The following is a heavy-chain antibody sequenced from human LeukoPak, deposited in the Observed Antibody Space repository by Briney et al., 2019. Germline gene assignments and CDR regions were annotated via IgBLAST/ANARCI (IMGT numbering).Heavy chain of an antibody. CDR2: INPNCGVT. D-gene: IGHD1-26*01. Sequence: ASVKVSCKASGYTFTDYYIHWVRQAPGQGLEWMGRINPNCGVTNYAQKFQGRVTMTRDTSISTAYMELTRLRPDDTAIYYCARDIGGPSAIWGQGTMVTVSS. CDR1: GYTFTDYY. CDR3: ARDIGGPSAI. V-gene: IGHV1-2*06. J-gene: IGHJ3*02.